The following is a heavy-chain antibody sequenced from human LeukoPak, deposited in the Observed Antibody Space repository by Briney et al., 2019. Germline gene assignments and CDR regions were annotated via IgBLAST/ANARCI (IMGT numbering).Heavy chain of an antibody. CDR1: GGSISSYY. D-gene: IGHD3-22*01. Sequence: RTSETLSLTCTVSGGSISSYYWSWIRQPAGKGLEWIGRIYTSGSTNYNLSLKSRVTMSVDTSKNQFSLKLSSVTAADTAVYYCARAYDSSGYSLAFDYWGQGTLVTVSS. CDR2: IYTSGST. J-gene: IGHJ4*02. CDR3: ARAYDSSGYSLAFDY. V-gene: IGHV4-4*07.